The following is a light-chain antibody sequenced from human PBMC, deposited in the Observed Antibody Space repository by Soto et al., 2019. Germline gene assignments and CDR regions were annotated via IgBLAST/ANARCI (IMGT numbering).Light chain of an antibody. Sequence: QSVLTQPPSVSGAPGQRVNISCTGSSSNFGAGFDVHWYQQLPGAAPALLIYGNTNRPSGVPDRFSGSKTGTSASLVITGLQAEDEADYYCQSYDSSLSGTWVFGGGTKLTVL. CDR2: GNT. V-gene: IGLV1-40*01. CDR1: SSNFGAGFD. CDR3: QSYDSSLSGTWV. J-gene: IGLJ3*02.